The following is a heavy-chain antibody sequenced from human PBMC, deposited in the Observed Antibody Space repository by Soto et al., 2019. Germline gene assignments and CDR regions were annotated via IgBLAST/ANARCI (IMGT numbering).Heavy chain of an antibody. CDR2: ISYDGSNK. CDR3: VSSYGSIHFDY. J-gene: IGHJ4*02. D-gene: IGHD5-18*01. Sequence: QVQLVESGGGVVQPGRSLRLSCAASGFTFSNYGMHWVRQAPGKGLEWVAVISYDGSNKYYADSVKGRFTISRDNSKNTLSVQMNSLRAEDTAVYYCVSSYGSIHFDYWGQGTLVTVSS. CDR1: GFTFSNYG. V-gene: IGHV3-30*03.